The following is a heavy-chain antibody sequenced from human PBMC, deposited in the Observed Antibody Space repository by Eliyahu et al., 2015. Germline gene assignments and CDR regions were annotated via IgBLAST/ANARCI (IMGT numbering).Heavy chain of an antibody. J-gene: IGHJ4*02. CDR2: IYYSGST. V-gene: IGHV4-30-4*01. D-gene: IGHD2-15*01. CDR3: ARGVDCSGANCYRSKDFDF. CDR1: GGSISRGDYY. Sequence: QVQLQESGPGLVKPSQTLSLTCTXSGGSISRGDYYWSWIRQPPGXGLEWIGYIYYSGSTYYNPSLKSRVTISVDTSKNQFSLKLSSVTAADTAVYYCARGVDCSGANCYRSKDFDFWGQGTLVTVSS.